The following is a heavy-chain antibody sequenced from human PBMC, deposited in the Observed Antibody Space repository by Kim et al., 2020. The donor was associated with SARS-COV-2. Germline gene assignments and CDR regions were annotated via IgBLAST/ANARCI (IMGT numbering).Heavy chain of an antibody. CDR1: GFTFSSYW. D-gene: IGHD1-1*01. J-gene: IGHJ6*03. CDR3: ARFRKGNRPGQGYMDV. V-gene: IGHV3-7*01. CDR2: IKQDGSEK. Sequence: GGSLRLSCAASGFTFSSYWMSWVRQAPGKGLEWVANIKQDGSEKYYVDSVKGRFTISRDNAKNSLYLQMNSLRAEDTAVYYCARFRKGNRPGQGYMDVWGKGTTVTVSS.